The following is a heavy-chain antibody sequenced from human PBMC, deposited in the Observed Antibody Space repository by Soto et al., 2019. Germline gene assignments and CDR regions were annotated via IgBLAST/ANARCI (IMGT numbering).Heavy chain of an antibody. J-gene: IGHJ4*02. Sequence: ASVKVSCKASGYTFTSYGISWVRQAPGQGLEWMGWISAYNGNTNYAQKLQGRVTMTTDTSTSTAYMELRSLRSDDTAVYYCARVRPSKQLVRTFDYRGQGTLVTVSS. CDR3: ARVRPSKQLVRTFDY. CDR1: GYTFTSYG. V-gene: IGHV1-18*01. CDR2: ISAYNGNT. D-gene: IGHD6-6*01.